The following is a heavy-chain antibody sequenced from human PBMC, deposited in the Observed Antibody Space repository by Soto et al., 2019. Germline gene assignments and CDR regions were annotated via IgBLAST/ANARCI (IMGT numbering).Heavy chain of an antibody. Sequence: ASVKVSCKASGYSFTSLDINWVRQTAGQGLEWMGWMEPSTGTTGYAQKFQGRVTMTRDTPINTAYMELTTLTSDDTAFYYCARGVSAGVDYWGQGTMVTVYS. J-gene: IGHJ4*02. CDR1: GYSFTSLD. CDR3: ARGVSAGVDY. D-gene: IGHD1-26*01. CDR2: MEPSTGTT. V-gene: IGHV1-8*01.